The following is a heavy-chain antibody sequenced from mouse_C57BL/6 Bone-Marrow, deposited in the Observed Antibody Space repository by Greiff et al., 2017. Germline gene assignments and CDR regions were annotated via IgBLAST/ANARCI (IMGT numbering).Heavy chain of an antibody. Sequence: QVQLKQSGPELVKPGASVKISCKASGYAFSSSWMNWVKQRPGKGLEWIGRIYPGDGDTNYNGKFKGKATLTADKSSSTAYMQLSSLTSEDSAVYFCARAFTTVVGDYFDYWGQGTTLTVSS. CDR2: IYPGDGDT. CDR3: ARAFTTVVGDYFDY. D-gene: IGHD1-1*01. V-gene: IGHV1-82*01. J-gene: IGHJ2*01. CDR1: GYAFSSSW.